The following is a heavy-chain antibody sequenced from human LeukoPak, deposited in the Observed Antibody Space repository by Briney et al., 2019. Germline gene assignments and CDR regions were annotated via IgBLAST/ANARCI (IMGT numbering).Heavy chain of an antibody. CDR3: ARGKGYYDSSGYWRGMDV. Sequence: SETLSLTCTVSGVSISSYYWSWIRQPAGKGLEWIGRIYTSGSTNYNPSLKSRVTMSVDTSKNQFSLKLSSVTAADTAVYYCARGKGYYDSSGYWRGMDVWGQGTTVTVSS. CDR2: IYTSGST. CDR1: GVSISSYY. D-gene: IGHD3-22*01. V-gene: IGHV4-4*07. J-gene: IGHJ6*02.